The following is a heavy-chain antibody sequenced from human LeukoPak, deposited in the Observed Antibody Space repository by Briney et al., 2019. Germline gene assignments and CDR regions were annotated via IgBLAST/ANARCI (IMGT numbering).Heavy chain of an antibody. J-gene: IGHJ4*02. D-gene: IGHD1-26*01. V-gene: IGHV4-59*01. CDR3: AMRIVGAAYFDY. CDR2: IHDSGST. Sequence: PSETLSLTCTVSGGTISSYYWNWIRQPPGKGLEWIGYIHDSGSTKYNPSLKSRVTISVETSKNQFSLKLSSVTAADTAVYYCAMRIVGAAYFDYWGQGTLVTVSS. CDR1: GGTISSYY.